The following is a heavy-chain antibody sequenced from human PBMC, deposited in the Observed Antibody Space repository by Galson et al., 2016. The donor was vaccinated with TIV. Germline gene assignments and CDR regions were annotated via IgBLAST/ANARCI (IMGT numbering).Heavy chain of an antibody. CDR2: RYYTGSI. CDR1: GGSISSGGYH. CDR3: ATRRPVKYYFEY. V-gene: IGHV4-39*01. J-gene: IGHJ4*02. Sequence: SETLSLTCAVSGGSISSGGYHWSWIRQSPGKGLEWLGSRYYTGSIHHNPSLESRLTISADTSKNQFSMRLRSLTAADTAVYYCATRRPVKYYFEYWGQGTLVTVSS.